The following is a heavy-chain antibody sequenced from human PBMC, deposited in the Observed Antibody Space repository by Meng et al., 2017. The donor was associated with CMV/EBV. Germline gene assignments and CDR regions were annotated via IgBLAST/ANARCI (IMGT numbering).Heavy chain of an antibody. CDR2: IYSGGST. CDR3: AREGDPRDLPSSYYYGMDV. J-gene: IGHJ6*02. D-gene: IGHD3-16*01. CDR1: GFTVSSHY. Sequence: GEFLKIFCAASGFTVSSHYMSWVRQAPGKGLEWVSVIYSGGSTYYADAVKGRFTISRDNSKNTLYLQMNSLRAEDTAVYYCAREGDPRDLPSSYYYGMDVWGQGTTVTVSS. V-gene: IGHV3-53*01.